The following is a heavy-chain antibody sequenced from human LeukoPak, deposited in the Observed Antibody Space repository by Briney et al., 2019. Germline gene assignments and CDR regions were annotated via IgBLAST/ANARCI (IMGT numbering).Heavy chain of an antibody. J-gene: IGHJ4*02. Sequence: SVKVSCKASGGTFSSYAISWVRQAPGQGLEWMGGIIPIFGTANYAQKLQGRVTITADESTSTAYMELSSLRSEDTAVYYCARVIMGYCSGGSCYEFDYWGQGTLVTVSS. D-gene: IGHD2-15*01. CDR1: GGTFSSYA. CDR3: ARVIMGYCSGGSCYEFDY. CDR2: IIPIFGTA. V-gene: IGHV1-69*13.